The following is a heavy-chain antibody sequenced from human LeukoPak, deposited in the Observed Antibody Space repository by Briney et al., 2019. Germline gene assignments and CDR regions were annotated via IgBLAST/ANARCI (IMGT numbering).Heavy chain of an antibody. D-gene: IGHD1-14*01. CDR1: GFTFNNFG. CDR3: AASGGQAYLDY. Sequence: GGSLRLSCAASGFTFNNFGMHWVRQAPGKGLEWVAVIWHDGSNQYYAGSVEGRFTISRDNSKNMLYLQMNSLRAEDTAVYFCAASGGQAYLDYWGQGALVTVSS. V-gene: IGHV3-33*01. CDR2: IWHDGSNQ. J-gene: IGHJ4*02.